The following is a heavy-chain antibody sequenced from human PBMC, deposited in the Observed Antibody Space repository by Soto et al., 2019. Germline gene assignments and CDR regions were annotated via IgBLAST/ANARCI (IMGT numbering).Heavy chain of an antibody. D-gene: IGHD6-13*01. CDR2: INPSGGST. CDR1: GYTFTSYY. J-gene: IGHJ5*02. V-gene: IGHV1-46*01. Sequence: ASVKVSCKASGYTFTSYYMHWVRQAPGQGLEWMGIINPSGGSTSYAQKFQGRVTMTRDTSTSTVYMELSSLRSEDTAVYYCARDFPHPYSSSAGAYWFDPWGQGTLVTVSS. CDR3: ARDFPHPYSSSAGAYWFDP.